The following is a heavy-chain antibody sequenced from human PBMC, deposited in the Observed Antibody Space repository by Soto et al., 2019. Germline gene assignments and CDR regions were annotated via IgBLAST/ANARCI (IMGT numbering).Heavy chain of an antibody. J-gene: IGHJ6*02. V-gene: IGHV3-23*01. CDR2: ISGSGGST. CDR3: AKDGAAPYYYYGMDV. Sequence: GSLRLSCAASGFTFSSYAMSWVRQAPGKGLEWVSAISGSGGSTYYADSVKGRFTISRDNSKNTLYLQMNSLRAEDTAVYYCAKDGAAPYYYYGMDVWGQGTTVTVSS. CDR1: GFTFSSYA. D-gene: IGHD3-16*01.